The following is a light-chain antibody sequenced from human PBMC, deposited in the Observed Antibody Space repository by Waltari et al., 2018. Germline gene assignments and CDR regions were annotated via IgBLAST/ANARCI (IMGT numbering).Light chain of an antibody. CDR3: QSYDSSLSGYV. Sequence: QSVLTQPPSVSGAPGQRVTISCTGSSSNIGAGYDVHWYQPLPGTAPKLLIFWNSSRPSGVPDRFSGSKSGTSASLAITGLQAEDEADYYCQSYDSSLSGYVFGTGTKVTVL. V-gene: IGLV1-40*01. CDR1: SSNIGAGYD. J-gene: IGLJ1*01. CDR2: WNS.